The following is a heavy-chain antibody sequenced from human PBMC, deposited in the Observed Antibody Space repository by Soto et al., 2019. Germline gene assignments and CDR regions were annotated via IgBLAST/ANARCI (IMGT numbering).Heavy chain of an antibody. CDR2: ISSSSSYI. CDR1: GFTFSSYS. V-gene: IGHV3-21*01. J-gene: IGHJ4*02. CDR3: ARSRVIPEGLDY. Sequence: EVQLVESGGGLVKPGGSLRLSCAASGFTFSSYSMNWVRQAPGEGLEWVSSISSSSSYIYYADSVKGRFTISRDNAKNSLYLQMNSLRAEDTAVYYCARSRVIPEGLDYWGQGTLVTVSS. D-gene: IGHD3-16*02.